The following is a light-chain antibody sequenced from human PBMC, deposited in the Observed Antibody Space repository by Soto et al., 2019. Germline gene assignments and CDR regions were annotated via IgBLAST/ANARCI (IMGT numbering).Light chain of an antibody. CDR3: QHYKSSPLT. CDR1: QTINNN. J-gene: IGKJ4*01. CDR2: GAS. Sequence: VMTQAPATLSVSPGERATLSCRASQTINNNVAWYQLKDGQVPRLVIYGASTRATDIPARFSGSGSGTEFTLTISSLQSEYFATYYCQHYKSSPLTFGGGNKGDI. V-gene: IGKV3-15*01.